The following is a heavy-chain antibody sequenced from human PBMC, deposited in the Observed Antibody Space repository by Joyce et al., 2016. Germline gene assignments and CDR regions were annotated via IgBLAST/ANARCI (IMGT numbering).Heavy chain of an antibody. D-gene: IGHD6-13*01. J-gene: IGHJ5*02. V-gene: IGHV2-70*04. CDR2: IDWDGDK. CDR3: ARVTVLGSSSWDFDP. Sequence: QVALKESGPALVKATQTLTLTCTCTGFSLNSAGVRVNWIRQPPGKALEWLARIDWDGDKFYNNSLKTRLTISKDTSKNQVVLTMTNMDPVDTATYYCARVTVLGSSSWDFDPWGQGTLVTVSS. CDR1: GFSLNSAGVR.